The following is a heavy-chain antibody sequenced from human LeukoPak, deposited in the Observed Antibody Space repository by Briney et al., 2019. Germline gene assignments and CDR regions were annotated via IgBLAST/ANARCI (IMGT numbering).Heavy chain of an antibody. J-gene: IGHJ4*02. D-gene: IGHD1-26*01. CDR2: ISYDGSNK. Sequence: GGSLRLSCAASGFTFSSYGMHWVRQAPGKGLEWVAVISYDGSNKYYADSVKGRFTISRDNSKNTLYLQMNSLRAEDTAVYYCAKGEKRNEEWELGYWGQGTLVTVSS. V-gene: IGHV3-30*18. CDR1: GFTFSSYG. CDR3: AKGEKRNEEWELGY.